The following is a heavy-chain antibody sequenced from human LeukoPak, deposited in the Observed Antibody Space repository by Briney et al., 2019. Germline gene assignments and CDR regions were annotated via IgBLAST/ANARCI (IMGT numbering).Heavy chain of an antibody. CDR3: ARKLGYCSGGSCYLCDY. CDR1: GGTFSSYA. CDR2: IIPIFGTA. V-gene: IGHV1-69*05. Sequence: SVKVSCKASGGTFSSYAISWVRQAPGQGLEWMGGIIPIFGTANYAQKFQGRVTITTDESTSTAYMELSSLRSEDTAVYYCARKLGYCSGGSCYLCDYWGQGTLVTVSS. J-gene: IGHJ4*02. D-gene: IGHD2-15*01.